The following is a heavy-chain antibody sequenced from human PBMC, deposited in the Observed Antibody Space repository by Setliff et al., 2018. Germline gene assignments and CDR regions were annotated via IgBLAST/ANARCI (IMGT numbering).Heavy chain of an antibody. CDR3: ARVSGFQYMDV. J-gene: IGHJ6*03. CDR2: VYTSWST. V-gene: IGHV4-61*09. CDR1: GDSISSRTHY. D-gene: IGHD3-3*01. Sequence: TLSLTCTVSGDSISSRTHYWSWIRQPAGKGLEWIGQVYTSWSTNYNPSLKSRVTISLDTSKNQFSLNLSSLTAADTAVYYCARVSGFQYMDVWGKGTTVTVSS.